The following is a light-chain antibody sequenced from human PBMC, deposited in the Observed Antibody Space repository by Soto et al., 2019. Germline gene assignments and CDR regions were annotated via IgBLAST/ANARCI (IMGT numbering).Light chain of an antibody. V-gene: IGKV3-20*01. Sequence: EIVLTQSPGTLSLSPGERATLSCRASQSVIHRYLAWYQQEPGQAPRLLIHSVSIRATGIPDRFSGSGSGTDFTLTISRLEPEDFAVYYCQLYGSSPWTFGQGTKVELK. CDR1: QSVIHRY. J-gene: IGKJ1*01. CDR2: SVS. CDR3: QLYGSSPWT.